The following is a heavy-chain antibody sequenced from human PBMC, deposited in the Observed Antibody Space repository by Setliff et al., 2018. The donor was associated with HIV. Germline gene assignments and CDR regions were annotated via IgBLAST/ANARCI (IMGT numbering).Heavy chain of an antibody. CDR3: ARHWGYSYGIDY. CDR1: GGSISSGSYY. V-gene: IGHV4-61*09. Sequence: TLSLTCTVSGGSISSGSYYWSWTRQPAGKGLEWIGHIYTSGSTNYNPSLKSRVTISEDTSKHQFSLKLTSVTAADTAMYYCARHWGYSYGIDYWGQGIPVTVS. D-gene: IGHD5-18*01. CDR2: IYTSGST. J-gene: IGHJ4*02.